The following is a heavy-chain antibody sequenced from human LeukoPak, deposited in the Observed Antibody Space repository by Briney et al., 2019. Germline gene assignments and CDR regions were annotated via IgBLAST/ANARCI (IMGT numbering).Heavy chain of an antibody. J-gene: IGHJ4*02. D-gene: IGHD7-27*01. Sequence: GGSLRLSCAASGFTFSSYSMSWVRQAPGKGLEWVSAISGSGGSIYYADSVKGRFTISRDNSENTLYLQMNSLGTEDTAVYYCTKDSADLGFDYWGQGTLVTVSS. CDR2: ISGSGGSI. CDR3: TKDSADLGFDY. V-gene: IGHV3-23*01. CDR1: GFTFSSYS.